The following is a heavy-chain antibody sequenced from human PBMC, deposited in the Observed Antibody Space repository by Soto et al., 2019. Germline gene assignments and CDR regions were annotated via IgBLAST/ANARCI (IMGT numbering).Heavy chain of an antibody. CDR3: AKVSLGALTFTDYYYYGLDV. J-gene: IGHJ6*02. V-gene: IGHV3-23*01. Sequence: GALRLSCTASVFTFSTYAMNWVRQAPGKGLEWVSAISGGGCSTYYADSVKGRVTISRDNSKNTLYLQMNSLRAEDTAVYYCAKVSLGALTFTDYYYYGLDVWGQGTTVTVSS. D-gene: IGHD1-26*01. CDR1: VFTFSTYA. CDR2: ISGGGCST.